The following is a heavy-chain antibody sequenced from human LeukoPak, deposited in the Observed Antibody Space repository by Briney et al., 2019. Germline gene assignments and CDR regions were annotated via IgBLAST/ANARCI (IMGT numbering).Heavy chain of an antibody. Sequence: ASVKVSCKASGGTFSSYAISWVRQAPGQGLEWMGGIIPIFGTANYAQKFQGRVTITADESTSTAYMELSSLRSEDTAVYYCATATMVRDVHFDYWGQGTLVTVSS. J-gene: IGHJ4*02. CDR3: ATATMVRDVHFDY. V-gene: IGHV1-69*13. CDR1: GGTFSSYA. D-gene: IGHD3-10*01. CDR2: IIPIFGTA.